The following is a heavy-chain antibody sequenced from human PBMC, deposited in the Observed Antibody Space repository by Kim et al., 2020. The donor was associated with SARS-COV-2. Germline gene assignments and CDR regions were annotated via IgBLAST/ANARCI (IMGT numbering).Heavy chain of an antibody. Sequence: SETLSLTCTVSGGSIKNDNYYWGWIRQAPGKGLEWIGNVFHRGGTYYNPSLKSRVIISVDTSENQFSLNLTSVTAADTAVYYCASIYESSWLDSWGQGTLVTVSS. CDR1: GGSIKNDNYY. CDR2: VFHRGGT. J-gene: IGHJ4*02. CDR3: ASIYESSWLDS. V-gene: IGHV4-39*01. D-gene: IGHD3-22*01.